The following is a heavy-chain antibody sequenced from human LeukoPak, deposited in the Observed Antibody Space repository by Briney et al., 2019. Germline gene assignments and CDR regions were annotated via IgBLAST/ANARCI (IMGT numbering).Heavy chain of an antibody. CDR1: GFTFSSYW. D-gene: IGHD4-23*01. CDR3: ARGHGGKFDY. Sequence: PGGSLRLSCAASGFTFSSYWMHWVRQAPGKGLVWVSRIKTDGSITRYADSVKGRFTISRDNAKNTLYLQMSSLRAEDTAVYYCARGHGGKFDYWGQGSLVTVSS. V-gene: IGHV3-74*01. J-gene: IGHJ4*02. CDR2: IKTDGSIT.